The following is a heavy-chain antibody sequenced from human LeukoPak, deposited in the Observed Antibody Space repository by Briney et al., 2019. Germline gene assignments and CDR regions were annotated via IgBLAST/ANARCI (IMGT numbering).Heavy chain of an antibody. J-gene: IGHJ4*02. CDR2: ISYDGSNK. CDR1: GFTFSSYA. D-gene: IGHD1-7*01. CDR3: ARDALELLDPKFDY. Sequence: GGSPRLSCAASGFTFSSYAMHWVRQAPGKGLEWVAVISYDGSNKYYADSVKGRFTISRDNSKNTLYLQMNSLRAEDTAVYYCARDALELLDPKFDYWGQGTLVTVSS. V-gene: IGHV3-30-3*01.